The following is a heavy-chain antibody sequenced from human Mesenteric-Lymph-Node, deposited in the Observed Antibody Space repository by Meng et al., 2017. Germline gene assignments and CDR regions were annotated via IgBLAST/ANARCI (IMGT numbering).Heavy chain of an antibody. CDR3: SRGSGSYYYLLDY. V-gene: IGHV3-30*01. J-gene: IGHJ4*02. CDR1: GFTFSSYA. D-gene: IGHD1-26*01. CDR2: ISYDGSNK. Sequence: GGSLRLSCAASGFTFSSYAMHWVRQAPGKGLEWVAVISYDGSNKYYADSVKGRFTISRDNSKNTLYLQMNSLRAEDTAVYYCSRGSGSYYYLLDYWGQGTLVTVSS.